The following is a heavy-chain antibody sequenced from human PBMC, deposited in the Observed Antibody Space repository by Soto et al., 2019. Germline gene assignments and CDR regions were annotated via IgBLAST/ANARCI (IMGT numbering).Heavy chain of an antibody. J-gene: IGHJ2*01. V-gene: IGHV1-69*01. CDR1: GVTFSSYA. Sequence: QVQLVQSGAEVKKPGCSVKVSCTASGVTFSSYAISWVRQAPGRGLEWMGGIIPIFGTENYAQKFQGRVTITADESTSTAYMELSSLRSEDTAVYYCARDPGWEHGVWDFDLWGRGTLVTVSS. CDR3: ARDPGWEHGVWDFDL. D-gene: IGHD1-26*01. CDR2: IIPIFGTE.